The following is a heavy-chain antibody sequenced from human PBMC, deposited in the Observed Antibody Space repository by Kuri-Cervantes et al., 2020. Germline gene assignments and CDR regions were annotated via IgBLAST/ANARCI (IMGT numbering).Heavy chain of an antibody. V-gene: IGHV3-30*18. CDR2: ISYEGSNK. D-gene: IGHD2-8*02. J-gene: IGHJ4*02. CDR1: GFTFSDYY. Sequence: GGSLTLSCAASGFTFSDYYMNWVRQAPGQGLEWVAVISYEGSNKYYADSVKGRFTISRDNSKNTVYLQVNSLRAKETAVYYCAKCGFYCTGTTCASYFDYWGQGTLVTVSS. CDR3: AKCGFYCTGTTCASYFDY.